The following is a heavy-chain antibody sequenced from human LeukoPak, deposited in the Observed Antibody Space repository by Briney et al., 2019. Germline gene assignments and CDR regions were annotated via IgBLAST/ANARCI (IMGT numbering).Heavy chain of an antibody. J-gene: IGHJ3*02. CDR2: MYYSGST. Sequence: SETLSLTCTVSGDSVRSFHWSWIRQPPGKGLEWIGHMYYSGSTNYNPSLKSRVTISVDRSKNQFSLKLSSVTAADTAVYYCAREIAKFGAFDIWGQGTMVTVSS. CDR3: AREIAKFGAFDI. D-gene: IGHD3-10*01. V-gene: IGHV4-59*02. CDR1: GDSVRSFH.